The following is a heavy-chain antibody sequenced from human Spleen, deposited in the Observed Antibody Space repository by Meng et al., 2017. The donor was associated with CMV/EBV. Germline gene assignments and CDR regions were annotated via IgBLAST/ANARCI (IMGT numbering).Heavy chain of an antibody. Sequence: QGQLQESGPGLVKPSAPLSLTCTVSGGSISSYYWSWIRQPAGKGLEWIGRIYTSGSTNYNPSLKSRVTMSVDTSKNQFSLKLSSVTAADTAVYYCASSYSSGYYYVDYWGQGTLVTVSS. CDR1: GGSISSYY. V-gene: IGHV4-4*07. CDR2: IYTSGST. D-gene: IGHD3-22*01. CDR3: ASSYSSGYYYVDY. J-gene: IGHJ4*02.